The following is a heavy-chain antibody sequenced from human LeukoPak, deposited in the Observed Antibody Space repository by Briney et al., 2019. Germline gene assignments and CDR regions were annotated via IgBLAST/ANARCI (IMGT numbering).Heavy chain of an antibody. CDR3: ARSPAAAVKSRIDY. Sequence: SETLSLTCAVYGGSFSGYYWSWTRQPPVKGLEWIGEINHSGSTNYNPSLKSRVTISVDTSKNQFSLKLSSVTAADTAVYYCARSPAAAVKSRIDYWGQGTLVTVSS. CDR2: INHSGST. CDR1: GGSFSGYY. V-gene: IGHV4-34*01. J-gene: IGHJ4*02. D-gene: IGHD6-25*01.